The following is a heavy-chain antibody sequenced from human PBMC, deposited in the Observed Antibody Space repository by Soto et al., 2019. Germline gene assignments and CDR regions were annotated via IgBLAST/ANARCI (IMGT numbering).Heavy chain of an antibody. CDR3: ARGVLRYFDWLSNFDY. Sequence: GGSLRLSCAASGFTFNKHAMAWVRQAPGKGLEWVSVISSSGCTINFADSVKGRFTISRDNAKNSLYLQMNSLRAEDTAVYYCARGVLRYFDWLSNFDYWGQGTLVTVSS. V-gene: IGHV3-48*01. CDR1: GFTFNKHA. CDR2: ISSSGCTI. J-gene: IGHJ4*02. D-gene: IGHD3-9*01.